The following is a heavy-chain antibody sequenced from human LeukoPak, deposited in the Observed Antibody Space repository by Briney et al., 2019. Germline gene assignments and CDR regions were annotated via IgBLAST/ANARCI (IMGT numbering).Heavy chain of an antibody. Sequence: GGSLRLSCAASGFTFSNYGMHWVRQAPGKGLEWVALIWYDGNNKYYADSVKGRFTISRDNSRNTLSLQMNSLRAEDTAMYFCARDLASSFDYWGQGTLVTVSS. J-gene: IGHJ4*02. D-gene: IGHD2-2*01. V-gene: IGHV3-33*01. CDR1: GFTFSNYG. CDR3: ARDLASSFDY. CDR2: IWYDGNNK.